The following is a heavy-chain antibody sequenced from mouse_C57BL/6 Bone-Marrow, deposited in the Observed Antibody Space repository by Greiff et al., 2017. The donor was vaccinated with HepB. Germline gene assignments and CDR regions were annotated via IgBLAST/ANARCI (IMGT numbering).Heavy chain of an antibody. D-gene: IGHD4-1*02. J-gene: IGHJ3*01. CDR3: ASQGGSFNWAWFAY. CDR2: ILPGSGST. CDR1: GYTFTGYW. V-gene: IGHV1-9*01. Sequence: QVQLQQSGAELMKPGASVKLSCKATGYTFTGYWIEWVKQRPGHGLEWIGEILPGSGSTNYNEKFKGKATFTADTSSNTAYMQLSSLTNEDSDIYYCASQGGSFNWAWFAYWGQGTLVTVSA.